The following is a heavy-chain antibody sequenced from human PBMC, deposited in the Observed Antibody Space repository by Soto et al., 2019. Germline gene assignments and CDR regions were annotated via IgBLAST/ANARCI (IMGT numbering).Heavy chain of an antibody. Sequence: EVQLLESGGGLVQPGGSLRLSCAASGFTFSSYAMSWVRQAPGKGLEWVSAISGSGGSTYYAASVKGRFTISRDNSKNTLHQQKNRQRAEDTDEYYWTKDRPTTVTTYYYGMDVWGQGTPVTVSS. CDR2: ISGSGGST. V-gene: IGHV3-23*01. D-gene: IGHD4-17*01. CDR3: TKDRPTTVTTYYYGMDV. CDR1: GFTFSSYA. J-gene: IGHJ6*02.